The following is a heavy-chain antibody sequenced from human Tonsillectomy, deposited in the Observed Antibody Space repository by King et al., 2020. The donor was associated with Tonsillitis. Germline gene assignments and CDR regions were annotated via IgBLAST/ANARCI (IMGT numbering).Heavy chain of an antibody. J-gene: IGHJ3*02. Sequence: VQLVESGGGLVQPGKSLRLSCAASGFTFSSYAMSWVRQAPGKGLEWVSVISGGAGRTYYADSVKGRFTISRDNSKNTLYLQMNSLRAEDTAVYYCAKAFFAWELLGAFDIWGHGTMVTVSS. D-gene: IGHD1-26*01. CDR2: ISGGAGRT. CDR3: AKAFFAWELLGAFDI. CDR1: GFTFSSYA. V-gene: IGHV3-23*04.